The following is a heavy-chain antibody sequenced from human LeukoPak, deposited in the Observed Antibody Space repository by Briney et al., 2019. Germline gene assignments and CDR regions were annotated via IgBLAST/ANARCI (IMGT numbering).Heavy chain of an antibody. CDR2: ISAGGGST. CDR3: VKDNSGWAHIYMDV. J-gene: IGHJ6*03. CDR1: EFTFSSQA. Sequence: GGSLRLSCAASEFTFSSQAMTWVRQAPGKGIEWVSSISAGGGSTFYADSAKGRFTMSRENSKKTVYLQMNSLRAEDTAVYYCVKDNSGWAHIYMDVWGKGTTVTVSS. D-gene: IGHD6-19*01. V-gene: IGHV3-23*01.